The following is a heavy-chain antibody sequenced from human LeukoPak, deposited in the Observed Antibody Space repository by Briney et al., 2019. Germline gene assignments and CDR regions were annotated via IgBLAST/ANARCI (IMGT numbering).Heavy chain of an antibody. CDR3: ARTFIVGAPDY. CDR1: GFTFSIYS. Sequence: PGGSLRLSCAASGFTFSIYSVTWVRQAPGKGLEWVASISSTSSYIYYADSVRGRFTISRDNAQYLAYLQMNSLRAEDTAVYYCARTFIVGAPDYWGQGTLVTVSS. CDR2: ISSTSSYI. J-gene: IGHJ4*02. D-gene: IGHD1-26*01. V-gene: IGHV3-21*06.